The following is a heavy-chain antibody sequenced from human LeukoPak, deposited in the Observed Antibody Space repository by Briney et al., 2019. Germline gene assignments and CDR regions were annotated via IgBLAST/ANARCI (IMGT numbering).Heavy chain of an antibody. CDR1: GGSISSGDYY. Sequence: SQTLSLTCTVSGGSISSGDYYWSWIRQPPGTGLEWIGYIYYSGSTYYNPSLKSRVTISVDTSKNQFSLKLSSVTAADTAVYYCARDRSRDGYNDAFDYWGQGTLVTVSS. D-gene: IGHD5-12*01. V-gene: IGHV4-30-4*01. CDR3: ARDRSRDGYNDAFDY. J-gene: IGHJ4*02. CDR2: IYYSGST.